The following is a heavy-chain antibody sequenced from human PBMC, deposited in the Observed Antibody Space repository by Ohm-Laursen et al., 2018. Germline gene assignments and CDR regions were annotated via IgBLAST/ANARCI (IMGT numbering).Heavy chain of an antibody. J-gene: IGHJ4*02. D-gene: IGHD1-26*01. Sequence: GSSVKVSCKASGYTFTGYYMHWVRQAPGQGLEWMGIINPSGGSTSYAQKFQGRVTMTRDTSTSTVYMELRSLRSEDTAVYYCARELGAIGQSYYFYYWGQGTLVTVSS. V-gene: IGHV1-46*01. CDR3: ARELGAIGQSYYFYY. CDR2: INPSGGST. CDR1: GYTFTGYY.